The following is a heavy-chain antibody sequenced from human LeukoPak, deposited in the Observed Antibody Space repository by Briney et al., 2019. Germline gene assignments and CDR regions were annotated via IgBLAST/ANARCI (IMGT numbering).Heavy chain of an antibody. CDR1: GFTFSSYG. D-gene: IGHD3-10*01. V-gene: IGHV3-30*02. CDR2: IRYDGSNK. CDR3: ARVNYYGSGSYTIDY. Sequence: PGGSLRLSCAASGFTFSSYGIHWVRQAPGKGLEWVAFIRYDGSNKYYADSVKGRFTISRDNSKNTLYLQMNSLRAEDTAVYYCARVNYYGSGSYTIDYWGQGTLVTVSS. J-gene: IGHJ4*02.